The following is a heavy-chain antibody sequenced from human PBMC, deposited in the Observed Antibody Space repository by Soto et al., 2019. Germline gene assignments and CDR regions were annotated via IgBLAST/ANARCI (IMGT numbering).Heavy chain of an antibody. D-gene: IGHD5-18*01. CDR3: AKKFDGYSQTFDN. CDR1: GFTFSTYA. J-gene: IGHJ4*02. Sequence: EVQLLESGGGLVQPGGSVRLSCAASGFTFSTYAMSWVRQAPGKGLEWVSAISGSGSSTYYTDSVKDRFTISRDNSKRTLYLQMNSLRAEDTAVYYCAKKFDGYSQTFDNWGQGNLVTVSS. V-gene: IGHV3-23*01. CDR2: ISGSGSST.